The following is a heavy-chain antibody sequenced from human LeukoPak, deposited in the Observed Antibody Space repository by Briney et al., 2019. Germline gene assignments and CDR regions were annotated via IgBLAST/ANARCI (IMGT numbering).Heavy chain of an antibody. Sequence: SETLSLTCTVSGGSISSYKWSWIRQPAGKGLEWIGRIYSSGSTNYTPSLKSRVTMSVDTSKNQFSLKLSSVTAADTAVYYCARGIVGATAPDYWGQGALDIVSS. J-gene: IGHJ4*02. D-gene: IGHD1-26*01. CDR1: GGSISSYK. CDR2: IYSSGST. CDR3: ARGIVGATAPDY. V-gene: IGHV4-4*07.